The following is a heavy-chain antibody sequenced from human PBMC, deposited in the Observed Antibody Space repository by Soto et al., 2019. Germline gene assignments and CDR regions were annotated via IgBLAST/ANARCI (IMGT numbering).Heavy chain of an antibody. V-gene: IGHV1-69*08. D-gene: IGHD5-12*01. CDR2: IIPMLQTA. Sequence: QVQLVQSGAEVKTPGSSVKVSCKASGGTFSSYTVSWLRQAPGQGLEWLGRIIPMLQTANYAQNLQGRVTLTADKSTGTAYMELRSLRSGDTAVYYCARDKGWLQPEYYFDMWGHGTLVTVSS. CDR1: GGTFSSYT. J-gene: IGHJ4*01. CDR3: ARDKGWLQPEYYFDM.